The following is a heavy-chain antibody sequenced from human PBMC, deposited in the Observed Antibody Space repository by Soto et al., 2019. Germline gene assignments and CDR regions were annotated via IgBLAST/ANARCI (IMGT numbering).Heavy chain of an antibody. V-gene: IGHV4-30-4*01. J-gene: IGHJ6*02. CDR2: IYYSGST. Sequence: SETLSLTCTVSGGSISSGDYYWSWIRQPPGKGLEWIGYIYYSGSTYYNPSLKSRATISVDTSKNQFSLKLSSVTAADTAVYYCARKEKYYDFWSGYQYSPYYYGMDVWGQGTTVTVSS. CDR1: GGSISSGDYY. D-gene: IGHD3-3*01. CDR3: ARKEKYYDFWSGYQYSPYYYGMDV.